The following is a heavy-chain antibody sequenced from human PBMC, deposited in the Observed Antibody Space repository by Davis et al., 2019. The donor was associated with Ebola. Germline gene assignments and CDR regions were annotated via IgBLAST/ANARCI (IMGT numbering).Heavy chain of an antibody. J-gene: IGHJ6*02. V-gene: IGHV3-11*04. Sequence: GESLKISCAASGFTFSDYYMSWIRQAPGKGLEWVSYISSSGSTIYYADSVKGRFTISRDNAKNSLYLQMNSLRAEDTAVYYCAREVAATHYYYYYGMDVWGQGTTVTVSS. CDR3: AREVAATHYYYYYGMDV. CDR1: GFTFSDYY. D-gene: IGHD2-15*01. CDR2: ISSSGSTI.